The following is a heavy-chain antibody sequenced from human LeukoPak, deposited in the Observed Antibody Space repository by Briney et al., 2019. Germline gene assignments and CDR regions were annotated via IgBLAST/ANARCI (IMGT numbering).Heavy chain of an antibody. Sequence: PGRSLRLSCAASGFTFSSYAMHWVCQAPGKGPEWLAVISYDGGNTHYADSVKDRFTISRDNSKNTLFLQLNSLRGEGTALYYCARDSTYFYDGGSSGPHYFDYWGQGTLVTVSS. J-gene: IGHJ4*02. D-gene: IGHD3-16*01. CDR3: ARDSTYFYDGGSSGPHYFDY. V-gene: IGHV3-30*01. CDR2: ISYDGGNT. CDR1: GFTFSSYA.